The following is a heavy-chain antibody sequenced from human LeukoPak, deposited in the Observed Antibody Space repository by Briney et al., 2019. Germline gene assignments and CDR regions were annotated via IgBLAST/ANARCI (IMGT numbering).Heavy chain of an antibody. CDR3: AKGPQLYSGYHPDY. V-gene: IGHV3-23*01. D-gene: IGHD3-22*01. CDR1: GFTFSSDA. Sequence: GGSLRLSCAASGFTFSSDAMTWVRQAPGEGLEWVSTITGSDDSTYYADAVKGRFTISRDHSKNTVHLQLNNLRAEDTAMYYCAKGPQLYSGYHPDYWGQGTLVTVSS. CDR2: ITGSDDST. J-gene: IGHJ4*02.